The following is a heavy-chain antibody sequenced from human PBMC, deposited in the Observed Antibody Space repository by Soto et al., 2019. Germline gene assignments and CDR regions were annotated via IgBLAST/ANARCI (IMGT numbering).Heavy chain of an antibody. J-gene: IGHJ4*02. V-gene: IGHV4-34*01. D-gene: IGHD3-10*01. CDR2: INHSGST. Sequence: QVQLQQWGAGLLKPSETLSLTCAVYGGSFSGYYWSWIRQPPGKGLEWIGEINHSGSTNYNPSLXXRVTTSVVPSXXQXPXXRSSVPAADPAVYYCARTWLMGITMVRGVISYFGYWGQGTLVTVSS. CDR3: ARTWLMGITMVRGVISYFGY. CDR1: GGSFSGYY.